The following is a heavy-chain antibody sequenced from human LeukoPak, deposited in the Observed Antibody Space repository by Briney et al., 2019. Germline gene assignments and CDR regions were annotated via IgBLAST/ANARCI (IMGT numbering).Heavy chain of an antibody. CDR2: ISSSSSYI. CDR3: ARDGGYSSGWYWVY. V-gene: IGHV3-21*01. J-gene: IGHJ4*02. D-gene: IGHD6-19*01. Sequence: PGGSLRLSCAVSGFSFSSFAMHWVRQAPGKGLEWVSSISSSSSYIYCADSVKGRFTISRDNAKNSLYLQMNSLRAEDTAVYYCARDGGYSSGWYWVYWGQGTLVTVSS. CDR1: GFSFSSFA.